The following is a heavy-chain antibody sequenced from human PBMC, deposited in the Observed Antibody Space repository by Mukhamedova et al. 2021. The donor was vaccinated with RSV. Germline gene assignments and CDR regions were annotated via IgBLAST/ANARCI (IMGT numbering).Heavy chain of an antibody. V-gene: IGHV4-39*07. D-gene: IGHD3-3*01. Sequence: STYYNPSLKSRVTISVDTSKNQFSLKLSSVTAADTAVYYCARPQNDFWSGYYLSAKYGMDVWGQGTTVTVS. CDR3: ARPQNDFWSGYYLSAKYGMDV. J-gene: IGHJ6*02. CDR2: ST.